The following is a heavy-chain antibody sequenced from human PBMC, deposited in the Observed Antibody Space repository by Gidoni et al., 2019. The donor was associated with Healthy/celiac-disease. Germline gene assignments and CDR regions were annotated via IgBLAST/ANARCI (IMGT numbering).Heavy chain of an antibody. Sequence: QVQLQESGPGLVKPSETLSLTCTVSGGSVSSGSYYWSWIRQPPGKGLEWIGYIYYSGSTNYNPSLKSRVTISVDTSKNQFSLKLSSVTAADTAVYYCARDNCSGGSCYVTRWYGMDVWGQGTTVTVSS. CDR3: ARDNCSGGSCYVTRWYGMDV. V-gene: IGHV4-61*01. D-gene: IGHD2-15*01. J-gene: IGHJ6*02. CDR1: GGSVSSGSYY. CDR2: IYYSGST.